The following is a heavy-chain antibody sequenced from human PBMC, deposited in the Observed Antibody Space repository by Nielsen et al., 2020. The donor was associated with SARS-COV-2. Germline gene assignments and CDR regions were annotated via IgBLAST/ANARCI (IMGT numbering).Heavy chain of an antibody. Sequence: GESLKISCKGSGYSFTSYWIGWVRQMPGKGLEWMGIIYPGDSDTRYSPSSQGQVTISADKSISTAYLQWSSLKASDTAMYYCARQITGIAAASTESNAFDIWGQGTMVTVSS. CDR2: IYPGDSDT. J-gene: IGHJ3*02. D-gene: IGHD6-13*01. CDR3: ARQITGIAAASTESNAFDI. V-gene: IGHV5-51*01. CDR1: GYSFTSYW.